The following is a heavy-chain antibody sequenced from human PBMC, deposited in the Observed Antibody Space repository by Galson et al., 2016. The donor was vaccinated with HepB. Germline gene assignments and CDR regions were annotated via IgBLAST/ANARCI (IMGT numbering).Heavy chain of an antibody. Sequence: SLRLSCAASEFTLSYYVMNWVRQAPGKGLEWVSSISSTGSYIYYADSVKGRFTISRDNAKNSLYLQMTSLRVDDTAVYYCARGRTRAVWAAPNFDYWGQGILVTAAS. CDR1: EFTLSYYV. V-gene: IGHV3-21*01. D-gene: IGHD1-26*01. CDR3: ARGRTRAVWAAPNFDY. J-gene: IGHJ4*02. CDR2: ISSTGSYI.